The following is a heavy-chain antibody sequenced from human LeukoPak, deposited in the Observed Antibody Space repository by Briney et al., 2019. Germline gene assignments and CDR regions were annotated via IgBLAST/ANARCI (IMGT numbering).Heavy chain of an antibody. D-gene: IGHD6-6*01. J-gene: IGHJ4*02. Sequence: SETLSLTCAVYGGSFSGYYWSWIRQPPGKGLEWIAEINHSGSTNYNPSLKSRVTISVDTSKNQFSLKLNSVTAADTAVYYCARGRFWGSSSSGYWGQGTLVTVSS. CDR2: INHSGST. CDR1: GGSFSGYY. V-gene: IGHV4-34*01. CDR3: ARGRFWGSSSSGY.